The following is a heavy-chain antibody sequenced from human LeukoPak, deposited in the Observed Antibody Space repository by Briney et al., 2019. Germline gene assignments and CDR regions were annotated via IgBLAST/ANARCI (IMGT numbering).Heavy chain of an antibody. CDR2: IYSGGST. D-gene: IGHD1-1*01. CDR1: GFTVSSDY. Sequence: GGSLRLSCAASGFTVSSDYMSWVRQAPGKGLEWVSVIYSGGSTSYADSVKGRFTVSRDNAKDSLYLQMNSLRAEDTAVYYCARALTTLTYEGYWGQGTLVTVSS. J-gene: IGHJ4*02. V-gene: IGHV3-53*01. CDR3: ARALTTLTYEGY.